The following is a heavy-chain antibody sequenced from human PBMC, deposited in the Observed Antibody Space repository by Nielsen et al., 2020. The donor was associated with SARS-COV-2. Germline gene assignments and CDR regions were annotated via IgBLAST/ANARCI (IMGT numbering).Heavy chain of an antibody. CDR2: IRSKTNNYKT. J-gene: IGHJ6*02. CDR3: KHYYDMDV. Sequence: GESLKISCAASGFTFGDAIIHWVRQASGKGLEWVGRIRSKTNNYKTSYAASVKGRFTISRDESKNMAYLQMSRLKTDDTAVYYCKHYYDMDVWGQGTTVTVSS. CDR1: GFTFGDAI. D-gene: IGHD2-21*01. V-gene: IGHV3-73*01.